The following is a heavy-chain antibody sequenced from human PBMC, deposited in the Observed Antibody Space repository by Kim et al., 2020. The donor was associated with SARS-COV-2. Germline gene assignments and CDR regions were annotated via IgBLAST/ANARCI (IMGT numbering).Heavy chain of an antibody. V-gene: IGHV3-66*01. J-gene: IGHJ1*01. Sequence: ADSRKGRLITSRDHSKNTLYLQMNSLRAEDTAVYYCATVVFYYDAGYFKNWGQGTLVIVSS. CDR3: ATVVFYYDAGYFKN. D-gene: IGHD3-22*01.